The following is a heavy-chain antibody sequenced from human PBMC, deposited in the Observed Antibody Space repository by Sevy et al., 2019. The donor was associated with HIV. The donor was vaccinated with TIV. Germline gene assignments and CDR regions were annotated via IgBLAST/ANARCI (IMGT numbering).Heavy chain of an antibody. V-gene: IGHV4-31*03. CDR2: IYYSGST. D-gene: IGHD4-4*01. J-gene: IGHJ4*02. Sequence: SETLSLTCTVSGGSISSGGYYWSWIRQHPGKGLEWIGYIYYSGSTYYNPSLKSRVTISVDTSKNQFSLKLSSVTAADMAVYYCARETTARCFDYWGQGTLVTVSS. CDR1: GGSISSGGYY. CDR3: ARETTARCFDY.